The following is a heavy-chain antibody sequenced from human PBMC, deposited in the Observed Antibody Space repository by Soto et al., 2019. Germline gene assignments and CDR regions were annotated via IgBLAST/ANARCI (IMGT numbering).Heavy chain of an antibody. CDR1: GHRLTDLS. CDR2: FDLRDYET. J-gene: IGHJ3*01. V-gene: IGHV1-24*01. CDR3: ATSCRSQLAAPDGSFEC. D-gene: IGHD3-10*01. Sequence: ASVKVSCKVSGHRLTDLSIHGVRQAPGEGLQWMGGFDLRDYETIYAQKLQGRVNMTENTSTDTAYVELSSLRSDDTAVYYGATSCRSQLAAPDGSFECWGQVTRVTVAS.